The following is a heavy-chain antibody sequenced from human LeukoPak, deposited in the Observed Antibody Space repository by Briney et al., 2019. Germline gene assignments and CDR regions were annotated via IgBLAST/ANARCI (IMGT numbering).Heavy chain of an antibody. V-gene: IGHV1-18*01. D-gene: IGHD3-22*01. J-gene: IGHJ4*02. CDR2: ISAYNGNT. CDR1: GGTFSSYA. Sequence: ASVKVSCKASGGTFSSYAISWVRQAPGQGLEWMGWISAYNGNTNYAQKLQGRVTMTTDTSTSTAYMELRSLRSDDTAVYYCARDGSSGWLLLGTDYWGQGTLVTVSS. CDR3: ARDGSSGWLLLGTDY.